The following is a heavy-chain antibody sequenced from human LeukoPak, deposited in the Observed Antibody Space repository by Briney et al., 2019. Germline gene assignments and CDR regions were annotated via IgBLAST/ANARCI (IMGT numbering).Heavy chain of an antibody. CDR1: GYTFTSYY. Sequence: ASVKVSCKASGYTFTSYYMHWVRQAPGQGLEWMGIINPSGGSTSYAQKFQGRVTMTRDMSTSTVYMELSSLRSEDTAVYYCASATIDLGPGYYYYYMDVWGKGTTVTVSS. CDR3: ASATIDLGPGYYYYYMDV. J-gene: IGHJ6*03. D-gene: IGHD3-3*01. CDR2: INPSGGST. V-gene: IGHV1-46*01.